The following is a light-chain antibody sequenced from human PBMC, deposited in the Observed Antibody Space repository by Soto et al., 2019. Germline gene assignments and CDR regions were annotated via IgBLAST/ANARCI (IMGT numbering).Light chain of an antibody. J-gene: IGKJ4*01. Sequence: EVVMTQSPATLSVSPGERVTLSCRASQSVSTTLAWYQQRPGQAPRLVIYAASTRAPGIAARFSGSGSGTEFTLTISSLQSEDFAVYYCQQYNNWPPITFGGGTKVEIK. CDR1: QSVSTT. V-gene: IGKV3-15*01. CDR3: QQYNNWPPIT. CDR2: AAS.